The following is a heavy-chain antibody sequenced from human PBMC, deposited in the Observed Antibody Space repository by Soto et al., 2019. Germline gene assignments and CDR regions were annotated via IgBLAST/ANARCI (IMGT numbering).Heavy chain of an antibody. D-gene: IGHD2-15*01. J-gene: IGHJ6*02. CDR1: GYSFTSYW. V-gene: IGHV5-51*01. CDR2: IYPGDSDT. Sequence: GESLKISCXGSGYSFTSYWIGWVRQMPGKGLEWMGIIYPGDSDTRYSPSFQGQVTISADKSISTAYLQWSSLKASDTAMYYCATRPCSGGSCYSSYYGMDVWGQGTTVTVSS. CDR3: ATRPCSGGSCYSSYYGMDV.